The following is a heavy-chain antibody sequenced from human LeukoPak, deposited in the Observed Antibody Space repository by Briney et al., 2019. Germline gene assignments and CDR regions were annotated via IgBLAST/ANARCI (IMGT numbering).Heavy chain of an antibody. J-gene: IGHJ5*02. D-gene: IGHD6-13*01. V-gene: IGHV3-30*04. CDR3: ARVWVNSSSTNWFDP. Sequence: GRSLRLSCAASGFTFSSYAMHWVRQAPGKGLEWVAVISYDGSNKYYADSVKGRFTISRDNSKNTLYLQMNSLRAEDTAVYYCARVWVNSSSTNWFDPWGQGILVTVSS. CDR1: GFTFSSYA. CDR2: ISYDGSNK.